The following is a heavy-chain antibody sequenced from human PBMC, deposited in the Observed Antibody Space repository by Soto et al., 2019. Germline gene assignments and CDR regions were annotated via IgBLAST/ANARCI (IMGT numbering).Heavy chain of an antibody. J-gene: IGHJ4*01. CDR3: ARGEQYSGRIFDY. V-gene: IGHV6-1*01. CDR2: TYYRSKWDY. CDR1: GDSVSCNSAG. D-gene: IGHD1-26*01. Sequence: PSQTLSLTCALTGDSVSCNSAGWSWVRQSPSRGLEWLGRTYYRSKWDYEYAVSVRGRITINPHTSKTQYSMHLNSVTPEDTAVYFCARGEQYSGRIFDYWGQGTLVTVSS.